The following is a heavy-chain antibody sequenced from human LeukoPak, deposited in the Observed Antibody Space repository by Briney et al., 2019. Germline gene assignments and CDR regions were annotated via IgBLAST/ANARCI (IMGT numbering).Heavy chain of an antibody. CDR2: ISKDGSDK. CDR1: GLTFSSHW. V-gene: IGHV3-30-3*01. Sequence: GGSLRLSCAASGLTFSSHWMHWVRQAPGKGLEWVAVISKDGSDKYYPGSVRGRFTISRDNSKNTIYLQMDSLRAEDTAIYYCARDYWWNYDYWGQGTLVTVSS. J-gene: IGHJ4*02. CDR3: ARDYWWNYDY. D-gene: IGHD1-7*01.